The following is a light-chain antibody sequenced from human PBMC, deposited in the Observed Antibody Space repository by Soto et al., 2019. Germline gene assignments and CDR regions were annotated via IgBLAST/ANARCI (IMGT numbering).Light chain of an antibody. V-gene: IGLV7-43*01. CDR2: SAT. J-gene: IGLJ2*01. CDR3: LLYYGGAQQGV. CDR1: TGTVSSSYY. Sequence: QAVVTQEPSLTVSPGGTVTLTCASSTGTVSSSYYPNWFQQKPGQAPRSLIYSATNRHSWTPARFSGSLLGGKAALTLSGVQPEDEADSYDLLYYGGAQQGVFGGGTKLTVL.